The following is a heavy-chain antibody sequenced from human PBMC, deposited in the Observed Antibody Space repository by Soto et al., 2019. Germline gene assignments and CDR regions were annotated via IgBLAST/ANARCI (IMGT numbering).Heavy chain of an antibody. CDR2: ISGSGATT. D-gene: IGHD5-18*01. CDR3: ARDGYRQLWLHIRPPKFDYYSMDG. J-gene: IGHJ6*02. Sequence: GGSLRLSCVACGLTFSNYAMSWVHQAPGKXLQWVSSISGSGATTYYADSVKGRFTISRDNSKNTVYLQMNSLRAEGTAVYYCARDGYRQLWLHIRPPKFDYYSMDGCGQETTGTV. CDR1: GLTFSNYA. V-gene: IGHV3-23*01.